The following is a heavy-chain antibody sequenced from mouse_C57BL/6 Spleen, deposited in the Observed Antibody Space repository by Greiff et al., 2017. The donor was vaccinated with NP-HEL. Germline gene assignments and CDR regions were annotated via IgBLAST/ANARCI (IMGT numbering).Heavy chain of an antibody. J-gene: IGHJ3*01. CDR1: GYTFTDYY. CDR2: INPNNGGT. D-gene: IGHD2-1*01. CDR3: ARSGGYYGNYVAY. Sequence: EVQLQQSGPELVKPGASVKISCKASGYTFTDYYMNWVKQSHGKSLEWIGDINPNNGGTSYNQKFKGKATLTVDKSSSTAYMELRSLTSEDSAVEYCARSGGYYGNYVAYWGQGTLVTVST. V-gene: IGHV1-26*01.